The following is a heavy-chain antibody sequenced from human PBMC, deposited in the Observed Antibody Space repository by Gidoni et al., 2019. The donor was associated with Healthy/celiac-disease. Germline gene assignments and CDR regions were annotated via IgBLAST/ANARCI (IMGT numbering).Heavy chain of an antibody. CDR1: GFSLSNARMG. J-gene: IGHJ6*03. V-gene: IGHV2-26*01. CDR2: IFSNDEK. CDR3: ARIRGGGNKAVYYYYYMDV. D-gene: IGHD2-15*01. Sequence: QVTLKESGPVLVKPTETLTLTCTVSGFSLSNARMGVSWIRQPPGKALEWLAHIFSNDEKSYSTSLKSRLTISKDTSKSQVVLTMTNMDPVDTATYYCARIRGGGNKAVYYYYYMDVWGKGTTVTVSS.